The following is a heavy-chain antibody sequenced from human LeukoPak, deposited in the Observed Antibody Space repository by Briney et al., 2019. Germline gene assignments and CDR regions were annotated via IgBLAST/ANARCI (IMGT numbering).Heavy chain of an antibody. Sequence: SETLSLTCTVSGGSISSYYWSWIRQPPGKGLEWIGYIYYSGSTNYNPSLKSRVTISVDTSKNQFSLKLSSVTAADTAVYYCARAGNYYDSSGYYYYYMDVWGKGTTVTVSS. J-gene: IGHJ6*03. CDR2: IYYSGST. CDR1: GGSISSYY. D-gene: IGHD3-22*01. CDR3: ARAGNYYDSSGYYYYYMDV. V-gene: IGHV4-59*01.